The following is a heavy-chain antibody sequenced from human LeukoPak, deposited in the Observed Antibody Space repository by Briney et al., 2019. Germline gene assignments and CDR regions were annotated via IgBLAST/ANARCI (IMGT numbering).Heavy chain of an antibody. CDR1: GGSFSGYY. CDR2: INHSGST. J-gene: IGHJ6*03. Sequence: SETLSLTCAVYGGSFSGYYWSWIRQPPGKGLEWIGEINHSGSTNYNPSLKSRVTISVETSKNQFSLKLSSVNAADTAVYYCASGVYGSGSSYYYYYMDVWGKGTTVTVSS. V-gene: IGHV4-34*01. D-gene: IGHD3-10*01. CDR3: ASGVYGSGSSYYYYYMDV.